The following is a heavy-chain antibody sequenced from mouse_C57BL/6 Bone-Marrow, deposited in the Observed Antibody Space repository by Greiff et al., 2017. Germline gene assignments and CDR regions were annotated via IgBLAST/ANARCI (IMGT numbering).Heavy chain of an antibody. CDR2: FYPGSGSI. CDR3: ARHERYYDYEGYFDY. V-gene: IGHV1-62-2*01. CDR1: GYIFTEYT. Sequence: VKLLESGAELVKPGASVKLSCKASGYIFTEYTIHWVKQRSGQGLEWIGWFYPGSGSIKYNERFKDKATLTADKSSNTVYMELSRLTSEDSAVYFCARHERYYDYEGYFDYGGQGTTLTVSS. J-gene: IGHJ2*01. D-gene: IGHD2-4*01.